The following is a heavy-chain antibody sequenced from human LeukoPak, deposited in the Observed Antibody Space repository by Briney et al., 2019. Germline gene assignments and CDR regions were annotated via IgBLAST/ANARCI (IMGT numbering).Heavy chain of an antibody. CDR1: GFTFSSYA. D-gene: IGHD7-27*01. CDR3: AKTTPSFNWGQFDY. V-gene: IGHV3-23*01. Sequence: GGSLRLSCAASGFTFSSYAMSWVRQAPGKGLEWVPAISGSGGSTYYANSVKGRFTISRDNSKNTLYLQMNSLRAEDTAVYYCAKTTPSFNWGQFDYWGQGTLVTVSS. J-gene: IGHJ4*02. CDR2: ISGSGGST.